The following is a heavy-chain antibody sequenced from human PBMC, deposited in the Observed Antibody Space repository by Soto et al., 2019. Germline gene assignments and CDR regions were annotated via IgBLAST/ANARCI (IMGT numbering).Heavy chain of an antibody. Sequence: QVQLVQSGAEVKKPEASVKVSCKASGYTLTSYGISWARQAPGQGLEWMGWINVYNGNTNYAQKLQGRVTMTTDTSTSTAYLDLRSLRSDDTAVYFCARDTSRGEYDYWGQGTLVTVSS. D-gene: IGHD3-10*01. CDR3: ARDTSRGEYDY. V-gene: IGHV1-18*01. CDR1: GYTLTSYG. J-gene: IGHJ4*02. CDR2: INVYNGNT.